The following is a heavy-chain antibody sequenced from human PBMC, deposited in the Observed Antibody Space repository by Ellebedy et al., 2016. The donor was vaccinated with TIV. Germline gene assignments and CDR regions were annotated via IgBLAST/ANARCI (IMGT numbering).Heavy chain of an antibody. J-gene: IGHJ6*03. V-gene: IGHV3-9*01. Sequence: GGSLRLXCAASGVNLKDYGMHWVRQAPGKGLEWVAGFLLDANRVDYADSVRGRFTMSRDSAKNSLYLQMNSLRAEDTAVYYCARRGPAAAPYYMDVWGKGTTVIVSS. CDR2: FLLDANRV. CDR3: ARRGPAAAPYYMDV. CDR1: GVNLKDYG. D-gene: IGHD6-13*01.